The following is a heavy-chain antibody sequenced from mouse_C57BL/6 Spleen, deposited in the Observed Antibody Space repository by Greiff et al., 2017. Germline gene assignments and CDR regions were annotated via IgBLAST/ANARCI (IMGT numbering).Heavy chain of an antibody. J-gene: IGHJ2*01. CDR3: ARNGAYYFDY. D-gene: IGHD1-1*01. CDR2: ISSGSSTI. CDR1: GFTFSDYG. V-gene: IGHV5-17*01. Sequence: EVQRVESGGGLVKPGGSLKLSCAASGFTFSDYGMHWVRQAPEKGLEWVAYISSGSSTIYYADTVKGRFTIARDNAKNTLLLQMTSRRSEDTAMYYCARNGAYYFDYWGQGTTLTVSS.